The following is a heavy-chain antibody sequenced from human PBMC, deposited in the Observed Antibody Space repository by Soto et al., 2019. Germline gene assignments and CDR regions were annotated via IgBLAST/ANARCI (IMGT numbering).Heavy chain of an antibody. J-gene: IGHJ3*02. V-gene: IGHV1-69*11. CDR1: GYTFTSYG. CDR3: ARGGRGTMIVPGAFDI. CDR2: INPSGGTT. Sequence: GASVKVSCKASGYTFTSYGISWVRQAPGQGLEWMGIINPSGGTTSYAQKFQGRVTITADESTSTAYMELSSLRSEDTAVYYCARGGRGTMIVPGAFDIWGQGTMVTVSS. D-gene: IGHD3-22*01.